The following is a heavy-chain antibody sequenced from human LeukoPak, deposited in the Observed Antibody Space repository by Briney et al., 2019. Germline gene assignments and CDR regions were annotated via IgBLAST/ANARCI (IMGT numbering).Heavy chain of an antibody. Sequence: PGGSLTLSCAASGFTFSSFALSWVRQAPGKGLEWVSSVTGSGSVTSSTYYADSVKGRFTISRDNSKNTLYLQMNSLRAEDTALYYCAKEGTYNNFWSGYFHWGQGALVTVSS. CDR3: AKEGTYNNFWSGYFH. D-gene: IGHD3-3*01. CDR2: VTGSGSVTSST. J-gene: IGHJ4*02. CDR1: GFTFSSFA. V-gene: IGHV3-23*01.